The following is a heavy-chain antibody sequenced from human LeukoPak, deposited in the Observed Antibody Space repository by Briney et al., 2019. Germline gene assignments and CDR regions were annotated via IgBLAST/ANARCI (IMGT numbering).Heavy chain of an antibody. Sequence: GGSLRLSCAASGFTFSSYGMHWVRQAPGQGLEWVSLSSGDGVSTFFADSVKGRFSISRDNSKNSLFLEMSSLRTEDTAMYYCARESGKFDYWGQGTLVAVSS. V-gene: IGHV3-43*02. CDR3: ARESGKFDY. J-gene: IGHJ4*02. CDR1: GFTFSSYG. CDR2: SSGDGVST.